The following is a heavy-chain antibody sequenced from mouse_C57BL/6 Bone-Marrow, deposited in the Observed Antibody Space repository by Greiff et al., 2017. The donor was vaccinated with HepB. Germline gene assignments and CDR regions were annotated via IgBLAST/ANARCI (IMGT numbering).Heavy chain of an antibody. CDR3: ARVGYGKDYFDY. CDR2: INYDGSST. D-gene: IGHD2-10*02. V-gene: IGHV5-16*01. J-gene: IGHJ2*01. CDR1: GFTFSDYY. Sequence: EVMLVESEGGLVQPGSSMKLSCTASGFTFSDYYMAWVRQVPEKGLEWVANINYDGSSTYYLDSLKSRFIISRDNAKNILYLQMSSLKSEDTATYYCARVGYGKDYFDYWGQGTTLTVSS.